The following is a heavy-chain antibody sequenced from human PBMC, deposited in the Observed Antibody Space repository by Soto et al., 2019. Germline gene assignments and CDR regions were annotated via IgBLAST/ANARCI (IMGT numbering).Heavy chain of an antibody. CDR3: ARGYGYYYYYMDV. V-gene: IGHV4-34*01. D-gene: IGHD4-17*01. CDR1: GGSFSGYY. CDR2: INHSGST. Sequence: QVQLQQWGAGLLKPSETLSLTCAVYGGSFSGYYWSWIRQPPGKGLEWIGEINHSGSTNYNPSLKSRVTISVDTSKNQFSLKLSSVTAADTAVYYCARGYGYYYYYMDVWGKGTTVTVSS. J-gene: IGHJ6*03.